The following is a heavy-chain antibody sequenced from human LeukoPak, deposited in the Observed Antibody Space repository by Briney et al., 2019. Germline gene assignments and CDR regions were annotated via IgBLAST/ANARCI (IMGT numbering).Heavy chain of an antibody. CDR2: ISSSSSTI. CDR3: ASVKQWLVHDAFDI. Sequence: PGGSLRLSCAASGFTFNSYSMNWVRQAPGKGLEWVSYISSSSSTIYYADSVKGRFTISRDNAKNSLYLQMNSLRAEDTAVYYCASVKQWLVHDAFDIWGQGTMVTVSS. CDR1: GFTFNSYS. D-gene: IGHD6-19*01. J-gene: IGHJ3*02. V-gene: IGHV3-48*01.